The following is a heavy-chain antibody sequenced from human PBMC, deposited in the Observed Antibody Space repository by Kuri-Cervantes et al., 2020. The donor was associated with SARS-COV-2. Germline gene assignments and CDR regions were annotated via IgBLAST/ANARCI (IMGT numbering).Heavy chain of an antibody. V-gene: IGHV3-30*03. CDR1: GFSFSNYA. Sequence: GGSLRLSCAASGFSFSNYAMHWVRQAPGKGLEWVAIISYDGGYENYADSVQGRFTISRDNDKHTLYLQVNSVKTEDTAVHYCARDPYVGSGYYLLDFWGQGTLVTVSS. CDR2: ISYDGGYE. J-gene: IGHJ4*02. CDR3: ARDPYVGSGYYLLDF. D-gene: IGHD3-22*01.